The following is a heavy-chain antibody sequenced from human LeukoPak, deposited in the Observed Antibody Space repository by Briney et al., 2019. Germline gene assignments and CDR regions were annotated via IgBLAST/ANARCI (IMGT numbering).Heavy chain of an antibody. CDR2: IGTAGDT. J-gene: IGHJ4*02. V-gene: IGHV3-13*01. CDR3: AREEGYDILTGYYTY. CDR1: GLTLSNHA. D-gene: IGHD3-9*01. Sequence: PGGSLRLSCAASGLTLSNHAMHWVRQATGKGLEWVSAIGTAGDTYYPDSVKGRFTISRDNSKNTLYLQMNSLRAEDTAVYYCAREEGYDILTGYYTYWGQGTLVTVSS.